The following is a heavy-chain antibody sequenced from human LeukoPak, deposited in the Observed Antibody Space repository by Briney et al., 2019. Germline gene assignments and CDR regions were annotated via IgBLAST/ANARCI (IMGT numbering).Heavy chain of an antibody. V-gene: IGHV4-34*01. CDR1: GGSFSGYY. CDR3: AGWRGYRGYDYGFDY. J-gene: IGHJ4*02. Sequence: PSETLSLTCAVYGGSFSGYYWSWIRQPPGKGLEWIGEINHSGSTYYNPSLKSRVTISVDTSKNQFSLKVRSVTAADTAVYYCAGWRGYRGYDYGFDYWGEGTLVTVSS. D-gene: IGHD5-12*01. CDR2: INHSGST.